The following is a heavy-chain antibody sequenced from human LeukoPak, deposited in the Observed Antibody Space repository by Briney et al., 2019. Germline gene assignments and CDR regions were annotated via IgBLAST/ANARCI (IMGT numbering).Heavy chain of an antibody. D-gene: IGHD3-22*01. Sequence: ASVKVSCKASGYTFTGYYMHWVRQAPGQGLEWMGWINSNSGGTNYAQKFQGRVTMTRATSISTAYMELSRLRSDDTAVYYCARAEYYYDSSGYYSQGFDYWGQGTLVTVSS. J-gene: IGHJ4*02. CDR3: ARAEYYYDSSGYYSQGFDY. CDR2: INSNSGGT. V-gene: IGHV1-2*02. CDR1: GYTFTGYY.